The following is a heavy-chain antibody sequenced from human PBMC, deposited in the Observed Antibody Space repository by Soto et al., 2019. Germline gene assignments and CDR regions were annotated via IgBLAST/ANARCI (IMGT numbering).Heavy chain of an antibody. D-gene: IGHD3-3*02. J-gene: IGHJ4*02. CDR3: ARDKPFSAGY. CDR1: GYTFLDFY. V-gene: IGHV1-46*01. Sequence: QVQLVQSGTEVQKPGASVKVSCKASGYTFLDFYIHWVRQAPGQGLEWMGFINPSGGGTTYAQQFQGRLTMTRATSTSTVYMELITLRSEDTAIYYCARDKPFSAGYWGQGTLVT. CDR2: INPSGGGT.